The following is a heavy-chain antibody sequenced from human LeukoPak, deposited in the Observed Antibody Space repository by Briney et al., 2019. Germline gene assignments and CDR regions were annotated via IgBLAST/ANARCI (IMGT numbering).Heavy chain of an antibody. Sequence: GGSLRLSCAASGFTFSSYAMSWVRQAPGKGLEWVSAISGSGGSTYYADSVKGRFTISRDNSKNTLYLQMNSLRAEDTAVYYRAKAVDFIVDDSYYFDYWGQGTLVTVSS. D-gene: IGHD1-26*01. V-gene: IGHV3-23*01. CDR1: GFTFSSYA. CDR2: ISGSGGST. CDR3: AKAVDFIVDDSYYFDY. J-gene: IGHJ4*02.